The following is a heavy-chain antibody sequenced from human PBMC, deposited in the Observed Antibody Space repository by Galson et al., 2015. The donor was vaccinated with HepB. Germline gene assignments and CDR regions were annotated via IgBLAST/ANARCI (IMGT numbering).Heavy chain of an antibody. CDR2: ISASGGST. CDR1: GFTFSSFS. D-gene: IGHD2-15*01. Sequence: SLRLSCAVSGFTFSSFSMRWVRQAPGRGLQWVSLISASGGSTFYAASVKGRFTISRDNSKNTLYLQMNSLGAEDTAVYYCARQEGYCSGGSCYGGIDPWGQGTLVTVSS. CDR3: ARQEGYCSGGSCYGGIDP. V-gene: IGHV3-23*01. J-gene: IGHJ5*02.